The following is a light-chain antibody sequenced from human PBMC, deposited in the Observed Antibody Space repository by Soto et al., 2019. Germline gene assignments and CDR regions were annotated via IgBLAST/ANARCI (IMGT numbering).Light chain of an antibody. J-gene: IGKJ4*01. CDR1: QSVSSSY. CDR2: GAS. CDR3: QQYGSSLLT. Sequence: EIVLTQSPGTLSLSPGERATLSCSASQSVSSSYLAWYQQKPGQAPRLLIYGASSRATGIPDRFSGSGSGTVFTLTIIRLEPEDFAVYYCQQYGSSLLTFGGGAKVDIK. V-gene: IGKV3-20*01.